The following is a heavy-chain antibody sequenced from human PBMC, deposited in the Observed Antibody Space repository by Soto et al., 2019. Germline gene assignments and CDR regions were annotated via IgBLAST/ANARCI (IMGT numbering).Heavy chain of an antibody. Sequence: ASVKVSCKASGGTFSSYAISWVRQAPGQGLEWMGGIIPIFGTANYAQKFQGRVTITADESTSTAYMELSSLRSEDTAVYYCARGAPVDYDSSGYIIDYWGQGTLVTVSS. CDR3: ARGAPVDYDSSGYIIDY. CDR1: GGTFSSYA. CDR2: IIPIFGTA. V-gene: IGHV1-69*13. D-gene: IGHD3-22*01. J-gene: IGHJ4*02.